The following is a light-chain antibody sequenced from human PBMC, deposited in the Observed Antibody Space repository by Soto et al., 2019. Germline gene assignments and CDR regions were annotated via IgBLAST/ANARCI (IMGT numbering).Light chain of an antibody. CDR1: QSLNGR. CDR3: QQYYYYST. Sequence: DLPMTQSPSTLSSSIGDRVTITCRASQSLNGRLAWYQQRPGHAPNLLIYDVSTLETGVPSRFSGSGSETEFTLTISGLQPDDFATYYCQQYYYYSTFGPGTKVEIK. J-gene: IGKJ1*01. CDR2: DVS. V-gene: IGKV1-5*01.